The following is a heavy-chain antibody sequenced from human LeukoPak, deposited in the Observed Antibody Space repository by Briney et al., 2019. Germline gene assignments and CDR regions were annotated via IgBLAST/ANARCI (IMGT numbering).Heavy chain of an antibody. V-gene: IGHV3-7*03. J-gene: IGHJ4*02. CDR3: ARDQYDTWSRRGNFDS. Sequence: GGSLRLSCAASGFIYGKYWMSWVRQAPGKGLEWVANIKLDGSEKNYVDSVKGRFTISRDNTKNSLYLQMNSLRAEDTAVFYCARDQYDTWSRRGNFDSWGQGTLVIVSS. CDR1: GFIYGKYW. CDR2: IKLDGSEK. D-gene: IGHD3-3*01.